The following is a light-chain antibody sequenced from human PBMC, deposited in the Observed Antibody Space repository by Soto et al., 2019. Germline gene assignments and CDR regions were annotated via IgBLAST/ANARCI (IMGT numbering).Light chain of an antibody. CDR2: DAS. CDR3: QQYDNLLFT. V-gene: IGKV1-33*01. J-gene: IGKJ4*01. CDR1: QDISNY. Sequence: EIQMTQSPSSLSASVGDRVTITCQASQDISNYLNWYQQKPGKAPKLLIYDASNLETGVPSRFSGSGSGTDFTFTISSLQPEDIATYYCQQYDNLLFTFGGGTKVDIK.